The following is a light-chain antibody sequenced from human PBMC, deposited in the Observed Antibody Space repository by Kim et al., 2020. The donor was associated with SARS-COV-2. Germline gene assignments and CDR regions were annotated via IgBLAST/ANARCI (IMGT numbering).Light chain of an antibody. CDR2: NVT. J-gene: IGLJ2*01. CDR3: TSYASSTIRVV. Sequence: QSVLTQPASVSGSPGQSITISCTGTSSDIGAYDYVSWYQQHSGKAPKLIIFNVTKRPSGVSNRFSGSKSGNMASLTIAGLQAEDEADYYCTSYASSTIRVVFGGGTKVTVL. V-gene: IGLV2-14*03. CDR1: SSDIGAYDY.